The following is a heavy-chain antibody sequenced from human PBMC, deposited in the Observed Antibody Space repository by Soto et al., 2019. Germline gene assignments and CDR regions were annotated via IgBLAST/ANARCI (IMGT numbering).Heavy chain of an antibody. D-gene: IGHD2-21*02. CDR3: ARSPPREHIVVVTAIPYYFAY. CDR1: GGSFSGYY. Sequence: PSETLSLTCAVYGGSFSGYYWSWIRQPPGKGLEWIGEINHSGSTNYNPSLKSRVTISVDTSKNQFSLKLSSVTAADTAVYYCARSPPREHIVVVTAIPYYFAYWGQGTLVTVSS. V-gene: IGHV4-34*01. J-gene: IGHJ4*02. CDR2: INHSGST.